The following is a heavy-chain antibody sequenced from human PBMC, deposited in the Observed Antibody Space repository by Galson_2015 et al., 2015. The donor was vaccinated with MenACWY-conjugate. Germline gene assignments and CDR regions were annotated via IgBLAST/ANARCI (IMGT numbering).Heavy chain of an antibody. CDR3: AREFSY. D-gene: IGHD2/OR15-2a*01. Sequence: SETLSLTCTVSGGSASSSGYYWTWIRQPPGKGLEWIGLIYDSGTTKYNPSPKGRVTISLDTSKNQVSLKLSSVTAADTAVYYCAREFSYWGQGTLVTVSS. CDR2: IYDSGTT. J-gene: IGHJ4*02. V-gene: IGHV4-61*08. CDR1: GGSASSSGYY.